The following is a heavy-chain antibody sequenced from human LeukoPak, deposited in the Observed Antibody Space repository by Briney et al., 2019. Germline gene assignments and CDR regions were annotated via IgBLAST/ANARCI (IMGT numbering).Heavy chain of an antibody. J-gene: IGHJ4*02. CDR1: GYTFTSYG. D-gene: IGHD3-9*01. CDR3: ARDYYDILTGYLGTSFDY. V-gene: IGHV1-18*01. Sequence: GASVKVSCKASGYTFTSYGISWVRQAPGQGLEWVGWISAYNGNTNYAQKLQGRVTMTTDTSTSTAYMELRSLRSDDTAVYYCARDYYDILTGYLGTSFDYWGQGTLVTVSS. CDR2: ISAYNGNT.